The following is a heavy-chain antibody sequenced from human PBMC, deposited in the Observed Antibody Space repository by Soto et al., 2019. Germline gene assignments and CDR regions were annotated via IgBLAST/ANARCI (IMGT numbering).Heavy chain of an antibody. CDR1: GGSISSGGYY. J-gene: IGHJ4*02. CDR2: IYYSGST. CDR3: ARGGIVVVPAAMRRGIGMVDY. Sequence: SETLSLTCTVSGGSISSGGYYWSWIRQHPGKGLEWIGYIYYSGSTYYNPSLKSRVTISVDTSKNQFSLKLSSVTAADTAVYYCARGGIVVVPAAMRRGIGMVDYWGQGTLVTVSS. D-gene: IGHD2-2*01. V-gene: IGHV4-31*03.